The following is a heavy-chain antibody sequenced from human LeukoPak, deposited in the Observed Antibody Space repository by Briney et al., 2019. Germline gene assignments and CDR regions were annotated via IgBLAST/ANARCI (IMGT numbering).Heavy chain of an antibody. J-gene: IGHJ1*01. CDR3: ANTLPPGYCSSTSCYDLGYFQH. CDR1: GYTFTGYY. V-gene: IGHV1-2*02. CDR2: INPNSGGT. D-gene: IGHD2-2*01. Sequence: GASVKVSCKASGYTFTGYYMHWVRQAPGQGLEWMGWINPNSGGTNYAHKFQGRVTMTRDTSISTAYMELSRLRSDDTAVYYCANTLPPGYCSSTSCYDLGYFQHWGQGTLVTVSS.